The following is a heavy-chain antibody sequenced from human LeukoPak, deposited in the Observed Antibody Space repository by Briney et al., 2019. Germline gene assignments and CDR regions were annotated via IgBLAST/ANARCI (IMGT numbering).Heavy chain of an antibody. J-gene: IGHJ4*02. CDR3: ARVLNPRTWAPFDY. V-gene: IGHV3-7*01. Sequence: PGGSLRLSCAASGFSFSHYCMTWVRQAPGKGLEWVANIKQDGDQKNYVDSVKGRFTISRDNSKNTLYLQMNSLRTEGTAVYYCARVLNPRTWAPFDYWAREPWSPSPQ. D-gene: IGHD2-2*01. CDR1: GFSFSHYC. CDR2: IKQDGDQK.